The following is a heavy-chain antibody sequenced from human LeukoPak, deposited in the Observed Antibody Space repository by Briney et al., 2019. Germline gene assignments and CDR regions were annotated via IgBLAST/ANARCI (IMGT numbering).Heavy chain of an antibody. Sequence: PSETLSLTCTVSVGSISSYYWSWIRQPPGKGLEWIGYIYYSGSTNYNPSLKSRVTISVDTSKNQFSLKLSSVTAADTAVYYCARVGGLNWLDPWGQGTLVTVSS. J-gene: IGHJ5*02. CDR2: IYYSGST. CDR1: VGSISSYY. V-gene: IGHV4-59*01. CDR3: ARVGGLNWLDP.